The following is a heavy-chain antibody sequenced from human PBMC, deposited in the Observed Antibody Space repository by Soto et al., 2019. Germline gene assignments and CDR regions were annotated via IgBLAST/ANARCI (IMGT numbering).Heavy chain of an antibody. J-gene: IGHJ4*02. CDR2: ISSSSSTI. V-gene: IGHV3-48*02. Sequence: EVQLVESGGGLVQPGGSLRLSCAASGFTFSSYSMNWVRQAPGKGLEWVSYISSSSSTIYYADSVKGRFTISRDNAKNSLYLQMNNLRDEDTAVYYCARDETHSSGWYFDYWCQGTLVTVSS. D-gene: IGHD6-19*01. CDR1: GFTFSSYS. CDR3: ARDETHSSGWYFDY.